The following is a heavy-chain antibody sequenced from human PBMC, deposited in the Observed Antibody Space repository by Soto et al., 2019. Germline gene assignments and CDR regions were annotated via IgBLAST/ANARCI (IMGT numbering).Heavy chain of an antibody. V-gene: IGHV4-31*11. CDR1: GASITSDGYS. CDR2: IDYSGST. CDR3: ARGVEGCLASFDS. D-gene: IGHD1-1*01. Sequence: QVQLQESGPGLVKPSQTLSLTCAVSGASITSDGYSWAWIRHHPGKGLECIGYIDYSGSTHYKPSLKSRVTILMDTSKNQLSLKMRSVTDADTAVYFCARGVEGCLASFDSWGQGTLVSVSS. J-gene: IGHJ4*02.